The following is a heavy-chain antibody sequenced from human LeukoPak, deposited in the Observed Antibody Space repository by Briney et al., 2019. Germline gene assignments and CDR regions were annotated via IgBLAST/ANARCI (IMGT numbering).Heavy chain of an antibody. D-gene: IGHD3-22*01. CDR2: INPNSGGT. V-gene: IGHV1-2*02. CDR1: GYTFTGYY. J-gene: IGHJ3*02. CDR3: ARDTDLHYYDSSGYPDAFDI. Sequence: VASVKVSCKASGYTFTGYYMHWVQQAPGQGLEWMGWINPNSGGTNYAQKFQGRVTMTRDTSISTAYMELSRLRSDDTAVYYCARDTDLHYYDSSGYPDAFDIWGQGTMVTVSS.